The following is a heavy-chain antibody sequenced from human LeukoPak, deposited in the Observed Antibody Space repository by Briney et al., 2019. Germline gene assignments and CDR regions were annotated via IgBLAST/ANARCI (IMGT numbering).Heavy chain of an antibody. Sequence: PGGSLRLSRAASGFTVSSNYMSWVRQAPGKGLEWVSVIYSGGSTYYADSVKGRFTISRDNSKNTLYLQMDSLRAEDTAVYYCARGGEMATLNPFDYWGQGTLVTVSS. D-gene: IGHD5-24*01. CDR1: GFTVSSNY. CDR3: ARGGEMATLNPFDY. J-gene: IGHJ4*02. CDR2: IYSGGST. V-gene: IGHV3-53*01.